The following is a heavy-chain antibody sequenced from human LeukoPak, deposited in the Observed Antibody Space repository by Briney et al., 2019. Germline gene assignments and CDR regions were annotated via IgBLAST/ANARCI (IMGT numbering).Heavy chain of an antibody. CDR2: IYYSGST. CDR1: GGSISSYY. V-gene: IGHV4-59*01. CDR3: ARGSLGYYYYYMDV. D-gene: IGHD3-16*01. J-gene: IGHJ6*03. Sequence: SETLSLTCTVSGGSISSYYWSWIRQPPGKGLEWIGYIYYSGSTNYNPSLKSRVTISVDASKNQFPLKLSSVTAADTAVYYCARGSLGYYYYYMDVWGKGTTVTVSS.